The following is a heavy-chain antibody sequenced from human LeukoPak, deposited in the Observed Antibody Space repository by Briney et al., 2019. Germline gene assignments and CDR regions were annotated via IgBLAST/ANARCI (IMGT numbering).Heavy chain of an antibody. V-gene: IGHV3-7*01. CDR1: GFIFSKYG. CDR3: ARGVVVIATSFDY. J-gene: IGHJ4*02. Sequence: GGSLRLSCAASGFIFSKYGMHWARQAPGKGLEWVANIKQDGSEKYYVDSVKGRFTISRDNAKNSLYLQMNSLRAEDTAVYYCARGVVVIATSFDYWGQGTLVTVSS. CDR2: IKQDGSEK. D-gene: IGHD2-21*01.